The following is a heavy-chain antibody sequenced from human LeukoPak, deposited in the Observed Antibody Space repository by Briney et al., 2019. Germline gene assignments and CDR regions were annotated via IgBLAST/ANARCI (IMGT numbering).Heavy chain of an antibody. CDR2: IKQDGSEK. Sequence: GGSLRLSCAASGFTFSSYWMSWVRQAPGKGLEWVANIKQDGSEKYYVDSVKGRFTISRDNAKNSLYLQMNSLRAEDTAVYYCARHVRSGYDHNWFDPWGQGTLVTVSS. CDR1: GFTFSSYW. J-gene: IGHJ5*02. CDR3: ARHVRSGYDHNWFDP. D-gene: IGHD5-12*01. V-gene: IGHV3-7*01.